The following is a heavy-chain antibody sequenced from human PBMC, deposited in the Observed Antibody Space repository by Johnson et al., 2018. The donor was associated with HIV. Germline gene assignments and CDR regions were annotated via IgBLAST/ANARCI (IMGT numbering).Heavy chain of an antibody. J-gene: IGHJ3*02. CDR2: IYSGGST. V-gene: IGHV3-66*01. D-gene: IGHD3-16*01. CDR1: GFTFDDYG. CDR3: AREGGSSGPDAFDI. Sequence: MQLVESGGGLVQPGGSLRLSCAASGFTFDDYGMSWVRQAPGKGLEWVSVIYSGGSTYYADPVKGRFTISRDNSKNTLYLQMNSLRAEDTAVYYCAREGGSSGPDAFDIWGQGTMVTVSS.